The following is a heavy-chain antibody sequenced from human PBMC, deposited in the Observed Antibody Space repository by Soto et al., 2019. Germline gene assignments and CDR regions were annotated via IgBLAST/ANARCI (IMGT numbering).Heavy chain of an antibody. CDR2: ISYDGSNK. Sequence: QVQLVESGGGVVQPGRSLRLSCAASGFTFSSYAMHWVRQAPGKGLEWVAVISYDGSNKYYADSVKGRFTISRDNSKNTLYLQMNSLRAEDTAVYYCARVAAAGPPIYYFDYWGQGTLVTVSS. D-gene: IGHD6-13*01. J-gene: IGHJ4*02. V-gene: IGHV3-30-3*01. CDR3: ARVAAAGPPIYYFDY. CDR1: GFTFSSYA.